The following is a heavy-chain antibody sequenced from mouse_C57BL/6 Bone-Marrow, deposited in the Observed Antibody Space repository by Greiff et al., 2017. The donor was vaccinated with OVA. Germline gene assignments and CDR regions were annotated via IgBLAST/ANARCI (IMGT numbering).Heavy chain of an antibody. CDR1: GFTFSSYT. CDR3: ARHKRPYADFDY. D-gene: IGHD1-1*01. V-gene: IGHV5-9*01. Sequence: EVMLVESGGGLVKPGGSLKLSCAASGFTFSSYTMSWVRQTPEKRLEWVATISGGGGNTYYPDSVKGRFTISRDNAKNTLYLQMSSLRSEDTALYYCARHKRPYADFDYWGQGTTLTVSS. CDR2: ISGGGGNT. J-gene: IGHJ2*01.